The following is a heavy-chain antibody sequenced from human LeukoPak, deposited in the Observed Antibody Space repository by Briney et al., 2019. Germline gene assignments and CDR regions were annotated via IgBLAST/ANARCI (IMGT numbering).Heavy chain of an antibody. Sequence: SQTLSLTCTVSGGSISSGGYYWSWIRQHPGKGMEWIGYIYYSGSTYYNPSLKSRVTISVDTSKNQFSLKLSSVTAADTAVYYCARDRYYDPGAFDIWGQGTMVTVSS. CDR1: GGSISSGGYY. CDR2: IYYSGST. CDR3: ARDRYYDPGAFDI. D-gene: IGHD3-22*01. J-gene: IGHJ3*02. V-gene: IGHV4-31*03.